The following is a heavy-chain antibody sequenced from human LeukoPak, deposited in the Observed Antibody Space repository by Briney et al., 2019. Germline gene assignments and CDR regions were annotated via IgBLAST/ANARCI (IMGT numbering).Heavy chain of an antibody. CDR3: ATLSTGTTDFDY. V-gene: IGHV1-46*01. Sequence: ASVKVSCKASGYTFTSYYMHWVRQPPGQGLEWMGIINPSGGSTSYAQKFQGRVTMTRDMSTSTVYMELSSLRSEDTAVYYCATLSTGTTDFDYWGQGTLVTVSS. D-gene: IGHD1-1*01. CDR1: GYTFTSYY. CDR2: INPSGGST. J-gene: IGHJ4*02.